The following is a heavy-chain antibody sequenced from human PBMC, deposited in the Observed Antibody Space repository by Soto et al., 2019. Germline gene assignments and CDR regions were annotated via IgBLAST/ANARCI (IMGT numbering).Heavy chain of an antibody. CDR3: AREGLMVRGVIITGDFDY. D-gene: IGHD3-10*01. J-gene: IGHJ4*02. Sequence: GGSLRLSCAASGFTFSSYGMHWVRQAPGKGLEWVAVIWYDGSNKYYADSVKGRFTISRDNSKNTLYLQMNSLRAEDTAVYYCAREGLMVRGVIITGDFDYWGQGTLVTVSS. V-gene: IGHV3-33*01. CDR2: IWYDGSNK. CDR1: GFTFSSYG.